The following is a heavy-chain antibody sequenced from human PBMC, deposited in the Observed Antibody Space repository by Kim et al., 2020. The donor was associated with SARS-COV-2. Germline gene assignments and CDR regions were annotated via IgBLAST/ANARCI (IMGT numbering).Heavy chain of an antibody. CDR3: ARGFFRNGFAV. V-gene: IGHV3-74*01. D-gene: IGHD3-3*01. Sequence: GGSLRLSCAASGFTFNDYWINWVRQAPGKGLVWVSRISSDGSSTNYADSVKGRFTMSRDNAENTVYLQMNSLRAEDTAVYYCARGFFRNGFAVWGQGTTVTVSS. CDR1: GFTFNDYW. J-gene: IGHJ6*02. CDR2: ISSDGSST.